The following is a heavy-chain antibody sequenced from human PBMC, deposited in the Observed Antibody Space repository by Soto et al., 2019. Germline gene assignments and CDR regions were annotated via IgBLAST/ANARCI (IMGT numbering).Heavy chain of an antibody. D-gene: IGHD3-10*01. CDR1: GFTFSSYS. Sequence: GGSLRLSCAASGFTFSSYSMNWVRQAPGKGLEWVSSISSSSSYIYYADSVKGRFTISRDNAKNSLYLQMNSLRAEDTAVYYCARVVESYGSESYYYGMDVWGQGTTVTVSS. V-gene: IGHV3-21*01. CDR3: ARVVESYGSESYYYGMDV. J-gene: IGHJ6*02. CDR2: ISSSSSYI.